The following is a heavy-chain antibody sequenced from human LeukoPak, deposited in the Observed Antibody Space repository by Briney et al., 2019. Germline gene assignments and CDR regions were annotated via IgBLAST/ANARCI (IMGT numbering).Heavy chain of an antibody. D-gene: IGHD2-15*01. CDR1: GFTFSSYA. V-gene: IGHV3-30-3*01. Sequence: GGSVRLSCEASGFTFSSYAMHWVRQAPGKGLEWVAVISYDGSNKYYADSVKGRFTISRDNSKNTLYLQMNSLRAEDTAVYYCARDLVCSGGSCQGAYYYYGMDVWGQGTTVTVSS. CDR2: ISYDGSNK. CDR3: ARDLVCSGGSCQGAYYYYGMDV. J-gene: IGHJ6*02.